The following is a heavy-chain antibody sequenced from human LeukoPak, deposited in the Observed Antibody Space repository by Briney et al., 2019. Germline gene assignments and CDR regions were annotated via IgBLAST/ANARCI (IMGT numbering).Heavy chain of an antibody. V-gene: IGHV3-13*04. J-gene: IGHJ6*02. Sequence: GGSLRLSCAASGFTFSSYDMHWVRQATGKGLEWVSAIGASGDTYYPGSVKGRFTVSRENAKNSLFLQMNSLRAGDTAVYFCARGFNFYGMDVWGQGTTVTVSS. CDR1: GFTFSSYD. CDR3: ARGFNFYGMDV. CDR2: IGASGDT.